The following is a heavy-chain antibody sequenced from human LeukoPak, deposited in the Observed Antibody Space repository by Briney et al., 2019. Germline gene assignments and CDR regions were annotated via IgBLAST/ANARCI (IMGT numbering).Heavy chain of an antibody. CDR2: IYSGGST. D-gene: IGHD3-10*01. CDR1: GFTVSSNY. J-gene: IGHJ4*02. V-gene: IGHV3-53*01. Sequence: GGSLILSCAASGFTVSSNYMSWVRQAPGKGLEWVSVIYSGGSTYYADSVKGRFTISRDNSKNTLYLQMNSLRAEDTAVYYCARGSELDFFDYWGQGTLVTVSS. CDR3: ARGSELDFFDY.